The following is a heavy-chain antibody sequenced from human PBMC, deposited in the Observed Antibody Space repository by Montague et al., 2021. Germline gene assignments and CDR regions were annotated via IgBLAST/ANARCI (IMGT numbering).Heavy chain of an antibody. Sequence: SRSLSFAASKFPFSNYGMNWFRQAPGKGLEWVSYISISGNIIYYADSVKGRFTISRDNAKNSLYLQMNSLRDEDTAVYFCARDVFGELFSYYYYYMDVWGKGTTVTVSS. V-gene: IGHV3-48*02. CDR3: ARDVFGELFSYYYYYMDV. J-gene: IGHJ6*03. CDR1: KFPFSNYG. CDR2: ISISGNII. D-gene: IGHD3-10*01.